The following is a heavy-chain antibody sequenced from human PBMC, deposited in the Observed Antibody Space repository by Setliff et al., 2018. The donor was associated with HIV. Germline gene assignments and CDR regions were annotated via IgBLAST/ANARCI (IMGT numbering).Heavy chain of an antibody. J-gene: IGHJ6*03. Sequence: GGSLRLSCAASGFTFSRYAMSWVRQAPGKGLEWVSGISAGGGSTYYVDSVKGRFTLSRDNAKNSLYLQMSSLRADDTAVYFCARVRETSGGYWGNFYYYMDVWGKGTTVTVSS. V-gene: IGHV3-23*01. D-gene: IGHD2-21*02. CDR1: GFTFSRYA. CDR2: ISAGGGST. CDR3: ARVRETSGGYWGNFYYYMDV.